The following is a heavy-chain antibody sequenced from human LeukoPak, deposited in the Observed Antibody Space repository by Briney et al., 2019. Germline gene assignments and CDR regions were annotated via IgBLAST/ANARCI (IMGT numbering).Heavy chain of an antibody. CDR2: ISAYNGNT. CDR1: GYTFTSYG. D-gene: IGHD3-22*01. CDR3: ASTYYYDSSGPSDY. Sequence: GASVNVSFKASGYTFTSYGISWVRQAPGQGLEWMGWISAYNGNTNYAQKLQGRVTMTTDTSTSTAYMELRSLRSDDTAVYYCASTYYYDSSGPSDYWGQGTLVTVSS. V-gene: IGHV1-18*01. J-gene: IGHJ4*02.